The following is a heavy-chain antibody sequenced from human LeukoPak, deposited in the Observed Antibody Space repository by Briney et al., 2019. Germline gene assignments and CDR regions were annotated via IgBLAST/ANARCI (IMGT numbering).Heavy chain of an antibody. CDR2: IYYSGST. Sequence: SETLSLTCTVSGGSISSSSYYWGWIRQPPGKGLEWIGSIYYSGSTYYNPPLKSRVTISVGTSKNQFSLKLSSVTAADTAVYYCARGGAGGSGSFSPQYNWFDPWGQGTLVTVSS. J-gene: IGHJ5*02. V-gene: IGHV4-39*01. D-gene: IGHD3-10*01. CDR3: ARGGAGGSGSFSPQYNWFDP. CDR1: GGSISSSSYY.